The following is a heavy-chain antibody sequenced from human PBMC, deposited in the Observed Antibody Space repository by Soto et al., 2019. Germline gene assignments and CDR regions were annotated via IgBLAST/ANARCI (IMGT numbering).Heavy chain of an antibody. Sequence: PSETLSLTCTVSGGSISSGYYFWSWIRQHPERGLEWIGYIYYSGSTYYNPSLWSRVTLSVDTSKNQFSLSLTSVTAADTAVYYCARVRDTTMASCPDYWGQGTLVTVSS. J-gene: IGHJ4*02. D-gene: IGHD5-18*01. CDR1: GGSISSGYYF. CDR3: ARVRDTTMASCPDY. CDR2: IYYSGST. V-gene: IGHV4-31*03.